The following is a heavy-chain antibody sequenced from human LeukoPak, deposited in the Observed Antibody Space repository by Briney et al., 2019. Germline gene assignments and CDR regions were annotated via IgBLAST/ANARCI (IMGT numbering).Heavy chain of an antibody. CDR3: ARPAHGGSYDPRFDY. CDR1: GYSFTSYW. D-gene: IGHD1-26*01. J-gene: IGHJ4*02. CDR2: IYPGDSDT. V-gene: IGHV5-51*01. Sequence: PGESLKISCKGSGYSFTSYWIGWVRQMPGKGLEWMGIIYPGDSDTRYSPSFQGQVTISADKSISTAYLQWSSLKASDTAMYYCARPAHGGSYDPRFDYWGQGTLVTVSS.